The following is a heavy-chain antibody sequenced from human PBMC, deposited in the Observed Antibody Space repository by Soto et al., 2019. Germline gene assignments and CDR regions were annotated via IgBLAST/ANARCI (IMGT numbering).Heavy chain of an antibody. V-gene: IGHV1-69*13. J-gene: IGHJ4*02. Sequence: SVKVSCKASGGTFSSHAISWVRQAPGQGLEWMGGIIPIFGTANYAQKFQGRVTITADESTSTAYMELSSLRSEDTAVYYCAYCPAEYCIGGSCYYRLDYWGQGTLVTVSS. CDR3: AYCPAEYCIGGSCYYRLDY. CDR1: GGTFSSHA. D-gene: IGHD2-15*01. CDR2: IIPIFGTA.